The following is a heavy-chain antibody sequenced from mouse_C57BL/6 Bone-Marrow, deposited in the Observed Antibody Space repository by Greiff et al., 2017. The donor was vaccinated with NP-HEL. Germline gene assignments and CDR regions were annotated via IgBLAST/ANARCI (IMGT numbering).Heavy chain of an antibody. CDR2: INPNNGGT. CDR3: ARRGFYYYGAMDY. Sequence: EVQLQQSGPELVKPGASVKMSCKASGYTFTDYNMHWVKQSHGKSLEWIGYINPNNGGTSYIQKFKGKATLTVNKSSSTAYMELRRLTSEDSAVYYCARRGFYYYGAMDYWGQGTSVTVSA. D-gene: IGHD1-1*01. J-gene: IGHJ4*01. CDR1: GYTFTDYN. V-gene: IGHV1-22*01.